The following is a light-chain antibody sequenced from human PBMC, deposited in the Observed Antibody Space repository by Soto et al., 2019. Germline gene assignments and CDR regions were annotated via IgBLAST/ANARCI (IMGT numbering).Light chain of an antibody. Sequence: QSALTQPASVSGSPGQSITISCTGTSSDVGLYDYVSWYQQHPGKAPQLMIYAVSNRPSGVSNRFSASKSGNTASLFISGLQAEDEADHYCSSYTSDSSHVFGSGTKLTVL. J-gene: IGLJ1*01. CDR2: AVS. V-gene: IGLV2-14*01. CDR1: SSDVGLYDY. CDR3: SSYTSDSSHV.